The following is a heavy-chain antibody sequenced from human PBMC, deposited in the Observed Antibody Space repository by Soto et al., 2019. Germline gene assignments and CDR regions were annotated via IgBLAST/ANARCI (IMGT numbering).Heavy chain of an antibody. CDR2: ISVSDAFI. Sequence: GGSLRLSCAASGFNVGAFAVNWVRQAPGKGLEWVSGISVSDAFIYYADSVRGRFSISRDASENILYLQMNSPRVDDTALYYCTRETVAGITGLDYWGPGTLVSFS. D-gene: IGHD1-20*01. CDR1: GFNVGAFA. CDR3: TRETVAGITGLDY. J-gene: IGHJ4*02. V-gene: IGHV3-23*01.